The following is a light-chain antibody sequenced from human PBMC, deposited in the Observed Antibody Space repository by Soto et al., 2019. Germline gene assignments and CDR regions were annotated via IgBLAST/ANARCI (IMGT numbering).Light chain of an antibody. CDR3: QQSYSTPWT. V-gene: IGKV1-5*01. Sequence: DIQMTQSPSRLSASVGDRVTITCRASQSIGYWLAWYQQKPGKAPNLLIYAASTLETGVPSRFSGSGYGTEFTLTISSLQPEDFATYYCQQSYSTPWTFGQGTKVDIK. J-gene: IGKJ1*01. CDR2: AAS. CDR1: QSIGYW.